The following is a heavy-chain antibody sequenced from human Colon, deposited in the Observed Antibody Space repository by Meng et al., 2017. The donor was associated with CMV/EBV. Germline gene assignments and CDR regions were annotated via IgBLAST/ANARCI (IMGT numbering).Heavy chain of an antibody. CDR1: GGTFSRYG. D-gene: IGHD1-26*01. J-gene: IGHJ6*02. V-gene: IGHV1-69*05. CDR2: IIPMFGTT. CDR3: ARERAHSGSYSRVYYYGMDV. Sequence: SVKVSCKASGGTFSRYGVTWVRQAPGQGLEWMGGIIPMFGTTNYAQNIQGRVTMTRDTSTSTAYMELRSLRSDDTAVYYCARERAHSGSYSRVYYYGMDVWGQGTTVTVSS.